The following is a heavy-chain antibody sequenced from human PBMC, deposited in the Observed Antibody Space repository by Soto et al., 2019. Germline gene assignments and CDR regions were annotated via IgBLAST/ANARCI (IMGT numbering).Heavy chain of an antibody. CDR1: GYTFTSYD. CDR3: ARGLRYFAWFISWGTDWFDP. J-gene: IGHJ5*02. V-gene: IGHV1-8*01. CDR2: MNPNSGNT. D-gene: IGHD3-9*01. Sequence: QVQLVQSGAEVKKPGASVKVSCKTSGYTFTSYDINWVRQATGQGLEWMGWMNPNSGNTGYAQKFQGRVTMTRDTSISTAYMELSSLRSEDTAVYYCARGLRYFAWFISWGTDWFDPWGQGTLVTVSS.